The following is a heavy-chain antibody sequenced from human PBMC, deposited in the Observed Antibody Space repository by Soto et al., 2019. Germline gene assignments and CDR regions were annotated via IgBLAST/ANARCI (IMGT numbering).Heavy chain of an antibody. D-gene: IGHD1-26*01. V-gene: IGHV4-39*01. CDR3: TSLRIVVPTGWFDP. J-gene: IGHJ5*02. CDR2: IYYSGST. Sequence: QLQLQESGPGLVKPSETLSLTCTVSGGSISSSSYYWGWMRQPPGKGLEWIGSIYYSGSTYYNPSLRSRVAISLNTSKTQSHLKLSSVTADVTAVYYCTSLRIVVPTGWFDPWGQVTLVTVSS. CDR1: GGSISSSSYY.